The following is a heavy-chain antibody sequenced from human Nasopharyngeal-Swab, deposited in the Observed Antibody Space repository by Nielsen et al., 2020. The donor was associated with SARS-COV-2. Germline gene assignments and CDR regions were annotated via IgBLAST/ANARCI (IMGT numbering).Heavy chain of an antibody. V-gene: IGHV3-33*01. CDR2: IWYDGSNK. Sequence: GESLKISCAASGFTFSSYGMHWVRQAPGKGLEWVAVIWYDGSNKYYADSVKGQFTISRDNSKNTLYLQMNSLRAEDTAVYYCARGNYYDSSGLDYWGQGTLVTVSS. CDR1: GFTFSSYG. CDR3: ARGNYYDSSGLDY. J-gene: IGHJ4*02. D-gene: IGHD3-22*01.